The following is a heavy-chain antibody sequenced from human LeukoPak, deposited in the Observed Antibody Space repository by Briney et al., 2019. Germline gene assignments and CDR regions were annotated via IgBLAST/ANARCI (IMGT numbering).Heavy chain of an antibody. CDR1: GGSFSGYY. J-gene: IGHJ4*02. V-gene: IGHV4-34*01. CDR2: INHSGST. Sequence: PSETLSLTCAVYGGSFSGYYWSWIRQPPGKGLEWIGEINHSGSTNYNPSLKSRVTISVDTSKNQLSLKLSAVTAADSAVYYCARDYYGSGSYCWYYFDYWGQGTLVTVSS. CDR3: ARDYYGSGSYCWYYFDY. D-gene: IGHD3-10*01.